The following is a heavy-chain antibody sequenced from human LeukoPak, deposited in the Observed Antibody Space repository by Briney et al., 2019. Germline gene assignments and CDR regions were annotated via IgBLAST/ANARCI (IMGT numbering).Heavy chain of an antibody. Sequence: GESLKISCKGSGYSFTNYWVAWVRQMPGRGLEWMGIIFPADSDTRYSPSFRGQVTISADKSINTAYLQWSSLRASDTATYYCARRSGYGGYFPFDFWGQGTLVTVSS. V-gene: IGHV5-51*01. CDR1: GYSFTNYW. CDR3: ARRSGYGGYFPFDF. CDR2: IFPADSDT. D-gene: IGHD5-12*01. J-gene: IGHJ4*02.